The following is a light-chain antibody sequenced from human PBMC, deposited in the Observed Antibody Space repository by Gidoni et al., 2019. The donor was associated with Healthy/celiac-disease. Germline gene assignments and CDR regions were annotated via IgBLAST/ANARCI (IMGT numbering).Light chain of an antibody. J-gene: IGKJ4*01. V-gene: IGKV1-13*02. CDR3: EQFDSCPRS. Sequence: AIQLTLSPSSLSAAVGVRDSITCRASHGLRNALGWYQHKPGETPKFLIYDASTLETGVPPRFSGSGSGTDFTLTISSLQAEDFAIYYCEQFDSCPRSFGGXTKVEIK. CDR1: HGLRNA. CDR2: DAS.